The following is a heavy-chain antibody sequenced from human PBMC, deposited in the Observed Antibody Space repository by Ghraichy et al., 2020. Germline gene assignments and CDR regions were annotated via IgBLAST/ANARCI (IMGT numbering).Heavy chain of an antibody. CDR2: ISNNGDTT. V-gene: IGHV3-64D*06. CDR3: VKKSD. Sequence: GGSLRLSCSASGFTFSAYPLHWVRQAPGKGLEYVSAISNNGDTTYYADAVKGRFTISRDNSKKILYLQMSSLRADDTAVYYCVKKSDWGQGTLVTVSS. CDR1: GFTFSAYP. J-gene: IGHJ4*02.